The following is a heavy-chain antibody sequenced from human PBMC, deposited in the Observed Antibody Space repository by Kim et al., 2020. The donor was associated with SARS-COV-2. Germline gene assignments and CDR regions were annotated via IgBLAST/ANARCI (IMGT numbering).Heavy chain of an antibody. J-gene: IGHJ4*02. CDR3: AKGYSLLGWQLVPFDY. Sequence: GGSLRLSCAASGFTFSSYAMSWVRQAPGKGLEWVSAISGSGGSTYYADSVKGRFTISRDNSKNTLYLQMNSLRAEDTAVYYCAKGYSLLGWQLVPFDYWGQGTLVTVSS. V-gene: IGHV3-23*01. D-gene: IGHD6-6*01. CDR1: GFTFSSYA. CDR2: ISGSGGST.